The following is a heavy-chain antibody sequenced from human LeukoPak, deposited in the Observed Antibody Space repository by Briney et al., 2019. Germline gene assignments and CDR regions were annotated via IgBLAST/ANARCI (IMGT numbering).Heavy chain of an antibody. Sequence: SETLSLTCTVSGGSISSGDCYWSWIRQPPGKGLEWIGYIYYSGSTYYNPSLKSRVTISVDTSKNQFSLKLSSVTAADTAVYYCARVYYDFWSGYQPKNWFDPWGQGTLVTVSS. CDR3: ARVYYDFWSGYQPKNWFDP. CDR1: GGSISSGDCY. D-gene: IGHD3-3*01. J-gene: IGHJ5*02. V-gene: IGHV4-30-4*01. CDR2: IYYSGST.